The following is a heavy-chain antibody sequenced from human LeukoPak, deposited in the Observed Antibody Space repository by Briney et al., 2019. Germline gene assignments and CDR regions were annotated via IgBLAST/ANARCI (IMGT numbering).Heavy chain of an antibody. Sequence: SETLSLTXPVSGGSLSSYYWRWIRQPAGPGLEWIGRIYSSGSTNYNPSLKSRVTMSVDTSKSQCSLKLTSVTAADTAVYYCAKAVTTDWYYYMDVWGKGTTVTVSS. CDR1: GGSLSSYY. J-gene: IGHJ6*03. CDR3: AKAVTTDWYYYMDV. CDR2: IYSSGST. D-gene: IGHD4-17*01. V-gene: IGHV4-4*07.